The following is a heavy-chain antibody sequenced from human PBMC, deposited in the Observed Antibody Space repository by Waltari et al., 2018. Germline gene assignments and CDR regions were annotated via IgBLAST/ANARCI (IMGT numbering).Heavy chain of an antibody. V-gene: IGHV3-53*02. D-gene: IGHD3-10*01. Sequence: EVQLVETGGGLIQPGGSLRLSCAASGLKVSTSFLSWVRQAPGKGLEWVSYIYSGGSAYYIDSVKGRFTISRDNSKNTLYLQMNRLTADDTAVYYCARCYGSGSYFESWGQGALVTVSS. CDR3: ARCYGSGSYFES. J-gene: IGHJ4*02. CDR1: GLKVSTSF. CDR2: IYSGGSA.